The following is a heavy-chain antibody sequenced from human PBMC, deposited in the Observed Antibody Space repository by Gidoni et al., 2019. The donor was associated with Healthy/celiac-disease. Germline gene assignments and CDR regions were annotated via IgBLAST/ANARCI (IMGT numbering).Heavy chain of an antibody. CDR1: GYTFTSYY. V-gene: IGHV1-46*01. CDR2: LNPSGGST. J-gene: IGHJ3*02. D-gene: IGHD6-19*01. CDR3: ASCSSGRLGAYDI. Sequence: QLQLVQSGAEVTKPGASVTVSCKASGYTFTSYYMHWVRQAPGQGLEWMGTLNPSGGSTSYAQKFQGRVTMTRDTSTSTVYMGLSSLRSEDTAVDYCASCSSGRLGAYDIWGQGTMVTVSS.